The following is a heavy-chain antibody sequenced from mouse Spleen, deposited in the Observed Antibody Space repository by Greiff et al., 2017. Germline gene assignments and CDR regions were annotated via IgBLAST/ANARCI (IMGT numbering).Heavy chain of an antibody. Sequence: QVQLKQPGAELVMPGASVKLSCKASGYTFTSYWMHWVKQRPGQGLEWIGEIDPSDSYTNYNQKFKGKATLTVDKSSSTAYMQLSSLTSEDSAVYYCARSTMITGAWFAYWGQGTLVTVSA. CDR1: GYTFTSYW. CDR3: ARSTMITGAWFAY. V-gene: IGHV1-69*01. CDR2: IDPSDSYT. J-gene: IGHJ3*01. D-gene: IGHD2-4*01.